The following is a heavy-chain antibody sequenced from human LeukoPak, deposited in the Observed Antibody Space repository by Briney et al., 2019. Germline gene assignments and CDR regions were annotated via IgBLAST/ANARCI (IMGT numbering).Heavy chain of an antibody. D-gene: IGHD7-27*01. CDR1: GFTLTHYG. V-gene: IGHV3-23*01. J-gene: IGHJ3*02. CDR2: ICANGDNT. CDR3: GTDIKWGAFDI. Sequence: PGGSLRLSCAASGFTLTHYGVNGVRQSPGKGREGGSDICANGDNTSYEDSVRGRFTISRENPRSMVWLQMNSLPAEDTAMYYCGTDIKWGAFDIRGLGKLVTVSS.